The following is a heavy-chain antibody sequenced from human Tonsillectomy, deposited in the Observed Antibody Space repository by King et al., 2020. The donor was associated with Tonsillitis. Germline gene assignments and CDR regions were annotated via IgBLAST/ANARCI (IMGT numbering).Heavy chain of an antibody. CDR1: GGSISSYY. J-gene: IGHJ4*02. V-gene: IGHV4-59*01. D-gene: IGHD3-9*01. CDR3: ARGVYDIVTGYDHFDY. CDR2: IYYSGST. Sequence: QMQLQESGPGLVKPSETLSLTCTVSGGSISSYYWSWIRQPPGKGLEWIGYIYYSGSTNYNPSLKSRVTISVDTSKNQFSLKLSSVTASDTAVYYCARGVYDIVTGYDHFDYWGQGTLVTVS.